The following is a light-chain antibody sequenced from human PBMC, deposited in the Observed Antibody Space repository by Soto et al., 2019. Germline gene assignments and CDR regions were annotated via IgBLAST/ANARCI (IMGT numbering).Light chain of an antibody. V-gene: IGKV3-11*01. CDR3: QQRNYWPLT. Sequence: DIVLTQSPATLSLSPGERATLSCRASQSVSSYLAWYQQKPGQAPRLLIYDASHRGSGIPARFSGSGSGTDFTLTISSLEPEDFAVYYCQQRNYWPLTFGGGTKVEFK. CDR2: DAS. CDR1: QSVSSY. J-gene: IGKJ4*01.